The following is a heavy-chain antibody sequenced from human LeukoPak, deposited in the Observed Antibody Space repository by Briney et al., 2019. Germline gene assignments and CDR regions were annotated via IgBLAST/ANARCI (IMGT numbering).Heavy chain of an antibody. CDR2: LYYSGST. V-gene: IGHV4-59*08. D-gene: IGHD5-24*01. Sequence: SETLSLTCTVSGGSISSYYWSWIRQPPGKGLEWIGYLYYSGSTNYNPSLKSRVTISIDTSKTQFSLRLSSVTAADTAVYYCARRGREMGTIRAFDIWGQGTMVTVSS. CDR1: GGSISSYY. CDR3: ARRGREMGTIRAFDI. J-gene: IGHJ3*02.